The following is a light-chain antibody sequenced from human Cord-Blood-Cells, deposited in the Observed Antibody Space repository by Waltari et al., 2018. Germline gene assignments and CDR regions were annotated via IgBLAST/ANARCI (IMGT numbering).Light chain of an antibody. CDR3: QHSYSTPFT. CDR2: AAS. CDR1: QSISSY. J-gene: IGKJ3*01. Sequence: DIQMTQSPSSLSASVGDSVTITCRAIQSISSYLNWYQQKPGKAPKLLIYAASSLQSGVPSRFSGSGSATDFTLTISSLQPEDFATYYCQHSYSTPFTFGPGTKVDSK. V-gene: IGKV1-39*01.